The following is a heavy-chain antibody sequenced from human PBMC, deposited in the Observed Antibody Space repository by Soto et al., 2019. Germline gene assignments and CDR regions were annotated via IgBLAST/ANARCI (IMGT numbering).Heavy chain of an antibody. CDR2: IYYSGST. J-gene: IGHJ4*02. D-gene: IGHD6-13*01. Sequence: QLQLQESGPGLVKPSETLSLTCTVSGGSISSSSYYWGWIRQPPGKGLEWIGSIYYSGSTYYNPSLKSRVTISVDTSKNQFSLKLSSVTAADTAVYYCADSSSWRGAFDYWGQGTLVTVSS. CDR3: ADSSSWRGAFDY. CDR1: GGSISSSSYY. V-gene: IGHV4-39*01.